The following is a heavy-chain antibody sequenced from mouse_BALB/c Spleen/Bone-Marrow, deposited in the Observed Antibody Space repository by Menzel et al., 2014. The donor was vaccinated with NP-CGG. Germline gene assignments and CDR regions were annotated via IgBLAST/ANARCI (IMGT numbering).Heavy chain of an antibody. J-gene: IGHJ3*01. Sequence: QVQLKESGAELVRPGTSVKISCKASGYTFTNYWLGWVKQRPGHGLEWIGDIYPGGGYTNYNEKFKGKATLTADTSSSTAYMQLSSLTSEDSAVYCCARNDGNRFAYWGQGTLVTVSA. CDR3: ARNDGNRFAY. CDR2: IYPGGGYT. CDR1: GYTFTNYW. V-gene: IGHV1-63*02. D-gene: IGHD1-1*01.